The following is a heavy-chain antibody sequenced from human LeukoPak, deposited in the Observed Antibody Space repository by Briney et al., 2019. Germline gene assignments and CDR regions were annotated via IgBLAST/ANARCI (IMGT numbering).Heavy chain of an antibody. J-gene: IGHJ4*02. V-gene: IGHV3-7*01. CDR2: INQDESQK. CDR3: ARRRWHQSEFDL. D-gene: IGHD5-24*01. Sequence: PGGSLRLSCAASGFTFDDYAMHWVRQAPGKGLDWVAHINQDESQKLYVDSVKGRFTISRDNAKNSLYLQMNSLRAEDTAVYYCARRRWHQSEFDLWGQGTLVTVSS. CDR1: GFTFDDYA.